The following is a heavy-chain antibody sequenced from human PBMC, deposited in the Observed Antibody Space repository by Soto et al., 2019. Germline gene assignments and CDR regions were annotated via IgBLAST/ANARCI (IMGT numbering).Heavy chain of an antibody. J-gene: IGHJ1*01. D-gene: IGHD4-17*01. CDR3: ARSRTTVTPSGFQH. V-gene: IGHV4-59*01. CDR2: IYYSGST. CDR1: GGSISSYY. Sequence: SETLSLTCTVSGGSISSYYWSWIRQPPGKGLEWIGYIYYSGSTNYNPSLKSRVTISVDTSKNQFSLKLSSVTAADTAVYYCARSRTTVTPSGFQHWGQGNLVTVSS.